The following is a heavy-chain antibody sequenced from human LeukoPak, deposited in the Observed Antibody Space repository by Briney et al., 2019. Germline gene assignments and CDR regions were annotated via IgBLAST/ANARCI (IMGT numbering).Heavy chain of an antibody. Sequence: GASVKVSCKASGYTFTSYYMHWVRQAPGQGLEWMGIINPSGGSTSYAQKFQGRVTMTRDTSTSTVYMELSSLRSEDTAAYYCAREDVVTAIVNYWGQGTLVTVSS. D-gene: IGHD2-21*02. V-gene: IGHV1-46*01. J-gene: IGHJ4*02. CDR3: AREDVVTAIVNY. CDR1: GYTFTSYY. CDR2: INPSGGST.